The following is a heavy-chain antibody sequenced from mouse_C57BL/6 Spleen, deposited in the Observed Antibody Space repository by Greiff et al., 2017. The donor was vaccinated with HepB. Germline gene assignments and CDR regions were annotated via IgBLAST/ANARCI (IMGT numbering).Heavy chain of an antibody. Sequence: QVQLKESGPELVKPGASVKISCKASGYSFTSYYIHWVKQRPGQGLEWIGWIYPGSGNTKYNEKFKGKATLTADTSSSTAYMQLSSLTSEDSAVYYCAHMVTSYYFDYWGQGTTLTVSS. CDR1: GYSFTSYY. CDR2: IYPGSGNT. D-gene: IGHD2-2*01. CDR3: AHMVTSYYFDY. J-gene: IGHJ2*01. V-gene: IGHV1-66*01.